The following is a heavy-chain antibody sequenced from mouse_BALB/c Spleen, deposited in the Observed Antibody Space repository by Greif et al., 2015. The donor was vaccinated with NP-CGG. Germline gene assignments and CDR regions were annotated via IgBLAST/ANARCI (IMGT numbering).Heavy chain of an antibody. J-gene: IGHJ4*01. CDR3: ARGYGNYEGNYAIDY. Sequence: QVQLQQPGAELVRPGSSVKISCKASGYAFSSYWMNWVKQRPGQGLEWIGQICPGDGDTNYNGKFKGKATLTADKSSSTAYMQLSSLTSEDSAVYFCARGYGNYEGNYAIDYWGQGTSVTVSS. CDR1: GYAFSSYW. D-gene: IGHD2-10*02. CDR2: ICPGDGDT. V-gene: IGHV1-80*01.